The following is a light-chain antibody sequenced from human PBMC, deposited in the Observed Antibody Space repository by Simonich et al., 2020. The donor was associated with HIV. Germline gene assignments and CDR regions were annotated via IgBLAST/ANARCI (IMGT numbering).Light chain of an antibody. J-gene: IGLJ2*01. V-gene: IGLV2-11*01. CDR1: SSVVGGNNY. CDR3: CSYAGSYNVV. Sequence: QSALTQPRSVSGSPGKSVTISCTGTSSVVGGNNYVSWYQQHPGKAPKPMIYDVSNRPSGVPDRFSGSKSGNTASLTISGLQAEDEADYYCCSYAGSYNVVFGGGTKLTVL. CDR2: DVS.